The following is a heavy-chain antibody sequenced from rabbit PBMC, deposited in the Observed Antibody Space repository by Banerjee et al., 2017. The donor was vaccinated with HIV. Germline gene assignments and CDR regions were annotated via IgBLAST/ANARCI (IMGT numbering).Heavy chain of an antibody. J-gene: IGHJ2*01. CDR2: IYTGDGDT. CDR3: ALRYYNSGCFDP. D-gene: IGHD4-1*01. V-gene: IGHV1S45*01. CDR1: GFTLSSSYY. Sequence: QEQLVESGGGLVQPEGSLKLSCKASGFTLSSSYYMCWVRQAPGKGLEWIGCIYTGDGDTYYASWAKGRFTISKTSSTTVSLQMTSLTAADTATYFCALRYYNSGCFDPWGPGTLVTVS.